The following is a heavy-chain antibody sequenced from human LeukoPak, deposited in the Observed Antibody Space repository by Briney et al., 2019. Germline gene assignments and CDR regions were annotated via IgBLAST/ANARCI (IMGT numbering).Heavy chain of an antibody. Sequence: SETLSLTCTVSGGSISSYYWSWIRQPRGKGLEWIGYIYYSGGTNYNPSLKSRVTISVDTSKNQFSLKLSSVTAADTAVYYCASGYSSSWLLDYWGQGTLVTVSS. CDR2: IYYSGGT. V-gene: IGHV4-59*01. CDR1: GGSISSYY. J-gene: IGHJ4*02. D-gene: IGHD6-13*01. CDR3: ASGYSSSWLLDY.